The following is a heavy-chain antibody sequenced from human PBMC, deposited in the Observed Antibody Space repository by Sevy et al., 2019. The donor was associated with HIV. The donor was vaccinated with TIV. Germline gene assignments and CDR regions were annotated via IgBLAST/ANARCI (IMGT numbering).Heavy chain of an antibody. Sequence: GGSLRLSCLVSGFSLSTYAMSWVRQAPGKGLEWVSSMSSSGGRRYYVDSVKGRFTISRDISKNTLYLQMNTLRDDDTAIYYCAKVNTSGWSSDDAFDIWGQGTMVTVSS. J-gene: IGHJ3*02. CDR3: AKVNTSGWSSDDAFDI. V-gene: IGHV3-23*01. D-gene: IGHD6-19*01. CDR2: MSSSGGRR. CDR1: GFSLSTYA.